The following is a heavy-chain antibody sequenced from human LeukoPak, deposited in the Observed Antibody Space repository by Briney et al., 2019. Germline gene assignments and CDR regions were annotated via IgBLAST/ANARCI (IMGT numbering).Heavy chain of an antibody. Sequence: SQTLSLTCTVSGGSISSYYWSWIRQPAGKGLEWIGRIYTSGSTNYNPALKSRVTMSVDTSKNQFSLKLSSVTAADTAVYYCARDVKWELVRWFDPWGQGTLVTVSS. D-gene: IGHD1-26*01. CDR1: GGSISSYY. CDR2: IYTSGST. CDR3: ARDVKWELVRWFDP. J-gene: IGHJ5*02. V-gene: IGHV4-4*07.